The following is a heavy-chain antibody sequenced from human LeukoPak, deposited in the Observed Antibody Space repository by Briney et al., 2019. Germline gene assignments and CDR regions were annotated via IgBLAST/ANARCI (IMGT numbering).Heavy chain of an antibody. CDR1: GFTFSSYW. V-gene: IGHV3-7*01. J-gene: IGHJ4*02. Sequence: GGSLRLSCAVSGFTFSSYWMSWVRQAPGKGLEWVAKISEDGSEKYYVDSVEGRFTISRDNAKNSLCLQMNSLRAEDTAVYYCARDSRVPAAPSDYWGQGTLVTVSS. CDR3: ARDSRVPAAPSDY. D-gene: IGHD2-2*01. CDR2: ISEDGSEK.